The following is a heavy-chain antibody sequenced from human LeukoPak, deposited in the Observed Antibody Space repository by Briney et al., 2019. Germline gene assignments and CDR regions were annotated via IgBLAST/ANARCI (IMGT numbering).Heavy chain of an antibody. Sequence: QPGGSLRLSCAASGFTFSSYWMSWVRQAPGKGLEWVANIKQDGSEKYYVDSVKGRFTISRDNAKNSLYLQMNSLRAEDTALYYCAKDAEYSSSWYYDSWGQGTLVTVSS. V-gene: IGHV3-7*03. J-gene: IGHJ4*02. CDR2: IKQDGSEK. CDR3: AKDAEYSSSWYYDS. CDR1: GFTFSSYW. D-gene: IGHD6-13*01.